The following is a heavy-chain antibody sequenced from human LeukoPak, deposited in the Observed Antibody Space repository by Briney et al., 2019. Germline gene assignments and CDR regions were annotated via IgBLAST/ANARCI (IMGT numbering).Heavy chain of an antibody. V-gene: IGHV1-8*01. CDR2: VHPDNGNT. CDR1: GYPFTKWE. Sequence: ASVKVSCKTSGYPFTKWEINWVRQAVGQGLEWLGWVHPDNGNTYYAQRFRGRVTMSRDTSTTTVYMELSGLRSNDTAVYFCATGPRNDPWGQGTLVTVSS. J-gene: IGHJ5*02. D-gene: IGHD1-14*01. CDR3: ATGPRNDP.